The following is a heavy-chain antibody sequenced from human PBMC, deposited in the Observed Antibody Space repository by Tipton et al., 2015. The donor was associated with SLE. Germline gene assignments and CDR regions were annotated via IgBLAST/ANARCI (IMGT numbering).Heavy chain of an antibody. Sequence: SLRLSCAASGFTFSSYAMSWVRQAPGKGLEWVSAISGSGGSTYYADSVKGRFTISRDNSKNTLYLQMNSLRAENTAVYYCAKEIAVAGSVDYWGQGTLVTVSS. D-gene: IGHD6-19*01. CDR3: AKEIAVAGSVDY. V-gene: IGHV3-23*01. J-gene: IGHJ4*02. CDR2: ISGSGGST. CDR1: GFTFSSYA.